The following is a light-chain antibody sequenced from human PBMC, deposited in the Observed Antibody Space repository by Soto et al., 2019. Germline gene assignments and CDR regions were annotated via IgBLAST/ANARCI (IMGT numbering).Light chain of an antibody. Sequence: DIQLTQSPTSLSASVGDRFTIAFRASQFIDSYLNWYQQKPGKAPKLLIYDASDLETGVPSRFSGSGSGTDFTFTINSLQPEDIATYYCQQYSHLITFGQGTRLEIK. J-gene: IGKJ5*01. CDR3: QQYSHLIT. CDR2: DAS. CDR1: QFIDSY. V-gene: IGKV1-33*01.